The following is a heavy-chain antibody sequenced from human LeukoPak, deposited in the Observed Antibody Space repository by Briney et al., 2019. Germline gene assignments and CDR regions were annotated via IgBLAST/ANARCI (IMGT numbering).Heavy chain of an antibody. V-gene: IGHV1-8*01. CDR3: ARGAPGSYCSGGSCPYFGY. CDR2: MNPNSGNT. CDR1: AYTFTSYD. Sequence: ASVKVSCKASAYTFTSYDINWVRQATGQGLEWMGWMNPNSGNTGYAQKFQGRATMTRNTSISTAYMELSSLRSEDTAVYYCARGAPGSYCSGGSCPYFGYWGQGTLISVSS. D-gene: IGHD2-15*01. J-gene: IGHJ4*02.